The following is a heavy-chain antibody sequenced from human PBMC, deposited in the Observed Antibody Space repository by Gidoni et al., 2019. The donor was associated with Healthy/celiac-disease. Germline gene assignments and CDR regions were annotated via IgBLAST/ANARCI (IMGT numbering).Heavy chain of an antibody. CDR1: GFPFSRYA. Sequence: EVQLLESGGGLVQPGGSLRLSCAASGFPFSRYAMSRVRQAPGKGLEWVSAISGSGGSTYYADSVKGRFTISRDNSKNTLYLQMNSLRAEDTAVYYCAKEGLGTMVRGVKDSVSAFDIWGQGTMVTVSS. D-gene: IGHD3-10*01. CDR2: ISGSGGST. CDR3: AKEGLGTMVRGVKDSVSAFDI. V-gene: IGHV3-23*01. J-gene: IGHJ3*02.